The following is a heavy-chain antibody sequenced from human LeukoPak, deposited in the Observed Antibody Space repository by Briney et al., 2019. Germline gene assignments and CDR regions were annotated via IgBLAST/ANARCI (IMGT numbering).Heavy chain of an antibody. V-gene: IGHV1-2*02. CDR1: GYSFSYSY. J-gene: IGHJ5*02. D-gene: IGHD3-16*01. CDR2: TNPHSGVT. CDR3: ARGGINNYFDT. Sequence: GASVKVSCKASGYSFSYSYIHWVRQAPGQGLEWVGWTNPHSGVTKYAQKLQGRVTVTGDTSINTAYMELRSLRSDDTAVYYCARGGINNYFDTWGQGTLVTVSS.